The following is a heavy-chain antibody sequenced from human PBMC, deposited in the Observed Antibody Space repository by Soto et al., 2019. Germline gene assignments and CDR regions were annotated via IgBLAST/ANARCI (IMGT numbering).Heavy chain of an antibody. D-gene: IGHD6-19*01. J-gene: IGHJ6*02. V-gene: IGHV3-21*01. CDR3: ARQRTVAGLADGMDV. CDR1: WFIFSDHS. CDR2: IISSGDSI. Sequence: GGSQRLPCAASWFIFSDHSINWVRQAPGEGLEWVSTIISSGDSIYYAVSVKGRFTVSRDNAKNSLYLQMNSLRAEDTAVYYCARQRTVAGLADGMDVWGQGTTVTVSS.